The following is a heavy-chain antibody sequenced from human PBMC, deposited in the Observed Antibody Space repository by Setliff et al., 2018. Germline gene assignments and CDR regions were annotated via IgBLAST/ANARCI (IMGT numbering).Heavy chain of an antibody. CDR2: IIPIFGTA. CDR3: ARGDYGDYTDYYYYMDV. CDR1: GYIFAGYY. D-gene: IGHD4-17*01. J-gene: IGHJ6*03. V-gene: IGHV1-69*13. Sequence: SVKVSCKASGYIFAGYYMHWVRQTPGQGLEWMGRIIPIFGTANYAQKFQGRVTITADESTSTAYMELSSLRSEDTAVYYCARGDYGDYTDYYYYMDVWGKGTTVTVSS.